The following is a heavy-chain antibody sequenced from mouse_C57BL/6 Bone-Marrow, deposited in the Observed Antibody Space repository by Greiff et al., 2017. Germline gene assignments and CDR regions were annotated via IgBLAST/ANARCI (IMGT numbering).Heavy chain of an antibody. Sequence: QVQLQQSGAELVKPGASVKLSCKASGYTFTSYWMQWVKQRPGQGLEWIGEIDPSDSYTNYNGKFKGKATLTADTSSSTAYMQLSSLTSEDSAVYFCAGGAYWGQGTLVTVSA. V-gene: IGHV1-50*01. CDR2: IDPSDSYT. J-gene: IGHJ3*01. CDR3: AGGAY. CDR1: GYTFTSYW.